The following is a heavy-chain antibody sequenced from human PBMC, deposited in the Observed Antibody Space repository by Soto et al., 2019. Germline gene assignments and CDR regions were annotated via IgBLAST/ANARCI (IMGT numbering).Heavy chain of an antibody. D-gene: IGHD2-2*01. CDR3: ASIRPDIVVVPAASTGGMDV. CDR1: GGSFSGYY. J-gene: IGHJ6*02. CDR2: INHSGST. V-gene: IGHV4-34*01. Sequence: SETLSLTSAVYGGSFSGYYWSWIRQPPGKGLEWIGEINHSGSTNYNPSLKSRVTISVDTSKNQFSLKLSSVTAADTAVYYCASIRPDIVVVPAASTGGMDVWGQGPRSPSP.